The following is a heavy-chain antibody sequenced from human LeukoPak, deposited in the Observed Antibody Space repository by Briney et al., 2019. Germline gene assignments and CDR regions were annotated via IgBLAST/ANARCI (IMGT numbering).Heavy chain of an antibody. CDR3: ARGPYCTNGVCYPA. D-gene: IGHD2-8*01. J-gene: IGHJ5*02. Sequence: GGSLRLSCAASGFTFSSYWMHSVRQAPGKGLVWFSRINRAVSSTSYAASVKGRFTISRDNAKNTLYLQMNSLRAEDTAVYYCARGPYCTNGVCYPAWGQGTLVTVSS. CDR2: INRAVSST. CDR1: GFTFSSYW. V-gene: IGHV3-74*01.